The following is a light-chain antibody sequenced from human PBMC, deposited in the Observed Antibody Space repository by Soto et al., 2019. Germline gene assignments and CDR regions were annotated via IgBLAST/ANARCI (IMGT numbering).Light chain of an antibody. J-gene: IGLJ2*01. V-gene: IGLV2-14*01. Sequence: QSALTQPASVSGSPGQSITISCTGANSDIGVYNYVSWYQQHPGRAPKLIIYEVTNRPSGVSNRFSGSKSGNTASLTISGLQAGDAADYSCSSYTTSSTRLFGGGTKLTVL. CDR3: SSYTTSSTRL. CDR2: EVT. CDR1: NSDIGVYNY.